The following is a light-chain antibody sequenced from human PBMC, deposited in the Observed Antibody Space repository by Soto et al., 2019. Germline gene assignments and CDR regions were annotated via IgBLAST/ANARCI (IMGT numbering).Light chain of an antibody. CDR2: ENN. J-gene: IGLJ1*01. CDR1: SSNIGAGYE. CDR3: QSYDSSLSCYV. Sequence: QSVLTQPPSVSEAPGQRVTISCTGSSSNIGAGYEAHWYQQVPGTAPKLLIYENNNRPSGVPDRFSGSKSGTSASLAITGLQAEDEAEYYCQSYDSSLSCYVFGTGTKVTFL. V-gene: IGLV1-40*01.